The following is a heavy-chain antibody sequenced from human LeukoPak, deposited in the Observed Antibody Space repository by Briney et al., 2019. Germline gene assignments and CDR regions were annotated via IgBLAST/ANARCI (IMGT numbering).Heavy chain of an antibody. CDR3: ARGRGRSSGWYRGYYYYMDV. CDR2: IYYSGST. V-gene: IGHV4-31*03. D-gene: IGHD6-19*01. Sequence: SETLSLTCTVSGGSISSGGYYWSWIRQHPGKGLEWIGYIYYSGSTYYNPSLKSRVTISVDTSKNQFSLKLSSVTAADTAVYYCARGRGRSSGWYRGYYYYMDVWGKGTTVTVSS. J-gene: IGHJ6*03. CDR1: GGSISSGGYY.